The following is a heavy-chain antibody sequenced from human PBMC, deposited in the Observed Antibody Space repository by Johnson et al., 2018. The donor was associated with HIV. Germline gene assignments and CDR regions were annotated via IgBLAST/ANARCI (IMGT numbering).Heavy chain of an antibody. Sequence: QVQLVESGGGVVQPGRSLRLSCAASGFTFSSNAIHWVRQAPGKGLEWVAFIRYDGSNKYYADSVKGRFTISRDNSKNTLYLQMNSLRAEDTAVYYCAKDRGLLDAFDIWGQGTMVTVSS. CDR3: AKDRGLLDAFDI. V-gene: IGHV3-30*02. J-gene: IGHJ3*02. CDR2: IRYDGSNK. CDR1: GFTFSSNA.